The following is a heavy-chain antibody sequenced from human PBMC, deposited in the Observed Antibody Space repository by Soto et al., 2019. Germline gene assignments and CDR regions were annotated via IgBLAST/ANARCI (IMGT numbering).Heavy chain of an antibody. CDR2: ISGSGGST. D-gene: IGHD3-22*01. CDR1: GFTFSSYA. CDR3: AKAPEQYYYDSSGYTDY. Sequence: PXGSLRLSCAASGFTFSSYAMSWVRQAPGKGLEWVSAISGSGGSTYYADSVKGRFTISRDNSKNTLYLQMNSLGAEDTAVYYCAKAPEQYYYDSSGYTDYWGQGTLVTVSS. J-gene: IGHJ4*02. V-gene: IGHV3-23*01.